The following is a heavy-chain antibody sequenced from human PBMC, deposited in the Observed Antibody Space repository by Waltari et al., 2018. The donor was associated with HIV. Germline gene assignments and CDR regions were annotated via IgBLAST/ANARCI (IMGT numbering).Heavy chain of an antibody. V-gene: IGHV3-21*01. CDR2: ISSSSSYI. J-gene: IGHJ3*02. Sequence: EVQLVESGGGLVKPGGSLRLSCAASGFTFSSYSMNWVRQAPGKGLEWVSSISSSSSYIYYADSVKGRFTISRDNAKNSLYLQMNSLRAEDTAVYYCARDWGIVVVQPPDAFDIWGQGTMVTVSS. CDR1: GFTFSSYS. CDR3: ARDWGIVVVQPPDAFDI. D-gene: IGHD3-22*01.